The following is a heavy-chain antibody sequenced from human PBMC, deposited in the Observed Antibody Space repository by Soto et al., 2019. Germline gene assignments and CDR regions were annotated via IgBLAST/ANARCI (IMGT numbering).Heavy chain of an antibody. Sequence: QVQLQESGPGLVKPSETLSLTCTVSGGSISSNYWSWIRQPPGKGLEWIAYVFYSGHSDYNPSLKSRVTISVDTSKNQFSLTMTSVTAADTAVYYCATGVATTEWDSLGQGTLVTVSS. CDR1: GGSISSNY. D-gene: IGHD5-12*01. V-gene: IGHV4-59*08. CDR2: VFYSGHS. J-gene: IGHJ4*02. CDR3: ATGVATTEWDS.